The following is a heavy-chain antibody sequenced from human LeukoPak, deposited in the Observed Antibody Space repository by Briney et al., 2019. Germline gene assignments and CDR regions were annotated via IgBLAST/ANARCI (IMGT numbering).Heavy chain of an antibody. CDR1: GYSISSGYY. D-gene: IGHD5-24*01. CDR2: IYHSGST. V-gene: IGHV4-38-2*02. Sequence: PSETLSLTCTVSGYSISSGYYWGWIRQPPGKGLEWIGSIYHSGSTYYNPSLKSRVTISVDTSKNQFSLKLTSVTAADTAVYYCARTLATIEFDYWGQGTLVTVSS. J-gene: IGHJ4*02. CDR3: ARTLATIEFDY.